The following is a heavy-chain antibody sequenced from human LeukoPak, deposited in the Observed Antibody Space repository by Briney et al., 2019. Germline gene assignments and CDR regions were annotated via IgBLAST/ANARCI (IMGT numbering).Heavy chain of an antibody. D-gene: IGHD6-19*01. CDR3: ARDYDSQWLVQASAFGY. CDR1: GYTFASYG. V-gene: IGHV1-18*01. Sequence: ASVKVSCKASGYTFASYGISWVRQAPGQGLEWMGWISAYNGNTHYAQKLQDTVTMTTDTSTTTAYMELRSLRSDDTAVYYCARDYDSQWLVQASAFGYWGQGTLVTVSS. CDR2: ISAYNGNT. J-gene: IGHJ4*02.